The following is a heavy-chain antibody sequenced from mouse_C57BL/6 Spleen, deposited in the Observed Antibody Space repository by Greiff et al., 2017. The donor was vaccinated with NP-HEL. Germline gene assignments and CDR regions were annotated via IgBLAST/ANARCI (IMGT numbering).Heavy chain of an antibody. J-gene: IGHJ2*01. CDR3: ARVGEYYGSSRYFDY. Sequence: EVQLQQSGPGLVKPSQSLSLTCSVTGYSITSGYYWNWIRQFPGNKLEWMGYISYDGSNNYNPSLKNRISITRDTSKNQFFLKLNSVTTEDTATYYGARVGEYYGSSRYFDYWGQGTTLTVSS. V-gene: IGHV3-6*01. CDR1: GYSITSGYY. D-gene: IGHD1-1*01. CDR2: ISYDGSN.